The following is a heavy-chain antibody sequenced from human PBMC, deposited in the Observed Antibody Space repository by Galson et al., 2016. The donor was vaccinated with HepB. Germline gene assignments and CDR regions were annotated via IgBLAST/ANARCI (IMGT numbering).Heavy chain of an antibody. J-gene: IGHJ4*02. CDR3: ARVHWEGDDFWSGYFEY. CDR1: GYTFTGYD. CDR2: INPNSGGT. V-gene: IGHV1-2*04. Sequence: SVKVSCKASGYTFTGYDMHWVRQAPGQGLEWMGWINPNSGGTNYAQKFQGWVTMTRDTSISTAYMELSRLRSDDTAVYYCARVHWEGDDFWSGYFEYWGQGTLVTVSS. D-gene: IGHD3-3*01.